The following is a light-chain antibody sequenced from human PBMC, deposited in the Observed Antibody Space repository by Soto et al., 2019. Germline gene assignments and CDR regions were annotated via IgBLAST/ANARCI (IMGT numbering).Light chain of an antibody. Sequence: EIVLTQSPATLSLSPGNRATLSCRASESVSRYLAWYQQKPGQAPRLLIYDASSRAAGIPARFSGSGSGTDFTLTITSLEPEDFAVYYCQQRSDWPSTFGGATKVEIK. CDR3: QQRSDWPST. V-gene: IGKV3-11*01. CDR2: DAS. J-gene: IGKJ4*01. CDR1: ESVSRY.